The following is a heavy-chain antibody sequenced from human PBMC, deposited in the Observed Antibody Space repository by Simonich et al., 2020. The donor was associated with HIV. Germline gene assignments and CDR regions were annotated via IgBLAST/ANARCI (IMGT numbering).Heavy chain of an antibody. J-gene: IGHJ4*02. CDR3: ARESIAVAGTYFDY. Sequence: EVQLVESGGGLVQPGGSLRLSCAASGFTFSSYKMNWVRQAPGKGLEGVSYNSSSGSTIYYADSVKGRFTISRDNAKNSLYLQMNSLRAEDTAVYYCARESIAVAGTYFDYWGQGTLVTVSS. CDR1: GFTFSSYK. V-gene: IGHV3-48*03. CDR2: NSSSGSTI. D-gene: IGHD6-19*01.